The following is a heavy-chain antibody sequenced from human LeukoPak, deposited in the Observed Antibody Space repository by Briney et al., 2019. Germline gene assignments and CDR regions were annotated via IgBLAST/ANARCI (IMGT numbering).Heavy chain of an antibody. CDR2: MSHDGTNK. CDR1: GXTFSSYS. V-gene: IGHV3-30*03. J-gene: IGHJ4*02. CDR3: ARHRGPSLHSSGYFDY. D-gene: IGHD3-22*01. Sequence: GGSLRLSCAASGXTFSSYSVNWVRQAPGKGLEWVAVMSHDGTNKYYADSVKGRFTISRDNSKNTLYLQMDSLRTEDTAVYYCARHRGPSLHSSGYFDYWGQGTLVTVSS.